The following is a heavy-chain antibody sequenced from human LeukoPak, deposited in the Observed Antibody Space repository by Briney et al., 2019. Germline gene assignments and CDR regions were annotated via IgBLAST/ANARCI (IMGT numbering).Heavy chain of an antibody. CDR2: MYPNSGNT. V-gene: IGHV1-8*01. CDR3: ARADPEPIVVPAAIRRSYYYYMDV. Sequence: RASVKVSCKASGYTFSSYDINWVRQATGQGLEWMGWMYPNSGNTGYAQKFQGRVTMTRNTSISTAYMELSSLRSEDTAVYYCARADPEPIVVPAAIRRSYYYYMDVWGKGTTVTVSS. CDR1: GYTFSSYD. J-gene: IGHJ6*03. D-gene: IGHD2-2*01.